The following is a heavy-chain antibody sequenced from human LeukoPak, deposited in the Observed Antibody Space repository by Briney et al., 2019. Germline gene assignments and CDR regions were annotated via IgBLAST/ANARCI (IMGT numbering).Heavy chain of an antibody. V-gene: IGHV1-69*13. Sequence: GASVKVSCKASGGTFSSYAISWVRQAPGQGLEWMGGIIPIFGTANYAQKFQGRVTITADEPTSTAYMELSSLRSEDTAVYYCARFESGGPGYWGQGTLVTVSS. CDR2: IIPIFGTA. D-gene: IGHD4-23*01. J-gene: IGHJ4*02. CDR1: GGTFSSYA. CDR3: ARFESGGPGY.